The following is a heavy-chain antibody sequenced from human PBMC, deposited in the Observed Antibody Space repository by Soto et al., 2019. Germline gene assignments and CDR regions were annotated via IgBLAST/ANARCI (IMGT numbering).Heavy chain of an antibody. V-gene: IGHV4-59*01. D-gene: IGHD6-13*01. CDR2: IYHTGAT. CDR1: GGSIPRYY. CDR3: ARVLAGYSSSWSGTGLQVYYFDY. J-gene: IGHJ4*02. Sequence: SETLSLTCTVSGGSIPRYYWSWIRQYPGKGLERIAYIYHTGATNNNPSLKSRLTISLDTSKNQFSLKLSSVTAADTAVYYCARVLAGYSSSWSGTGLQVYYFDYWGQGTLVTVSS.